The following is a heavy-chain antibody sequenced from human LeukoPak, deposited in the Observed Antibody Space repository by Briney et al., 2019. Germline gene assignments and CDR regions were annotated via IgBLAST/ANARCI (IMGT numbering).Heavy chain of an antibody. D-gene: IGHD1-26*01. CDR2: IYYSGST. V-gene: IGHV4-39*01. J-gene: IGHJ3*02. Sequence: SETLSLTCTVSGGSISSYYWGWIRQPPGKGLEWIGSIYYSGSTYYNPSLKSRVTISVDTSKNQFSLKLSSVTAADTAVYYCASNHIVGAPDAFDIWGQGTMVTVSS. CDR3: ASNHIVGAPDAFDI. CDR1: GGSISSYY.